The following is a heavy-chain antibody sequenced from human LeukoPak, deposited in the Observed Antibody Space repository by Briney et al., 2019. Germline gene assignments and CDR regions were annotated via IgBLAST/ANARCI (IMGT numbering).Heavy chain of an antibody. CDR3: ASGITMVRGVRYYGMDV. Sequence: GGSLRLSCAASGFTFSSYAMSWVRQAPGKGLEWVSVIYSGGSTYYAASVKGRFTTSRHKSKNTLYLQMNSLRAGDTAVYYWASGITMVRGVRYYGMDVWGQGTTVTVS. V-gene: IGHV3-53*04. J-gene: IGHJ6*02. CDR1: GFTFSSYA. D-gene: IGHD3-10*01. CDR2: IYSGGST.